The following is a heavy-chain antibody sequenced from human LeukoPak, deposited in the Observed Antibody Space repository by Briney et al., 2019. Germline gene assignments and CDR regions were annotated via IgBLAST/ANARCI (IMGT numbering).Heavy chain of an antibody. CDR3: ARDSRGYYDILTGLQGWFDP. J-gene: IGHJ5*02. D-gene: IGHD3-9*01. V-gene: IGHV4-59*01. CDR1: GGSISSYY. Sequence: SETLSLTCTVSGGSISSYYWSWIRQPPGKGLEWIGYIYYSGSTNYNPSLKSRVTISVDTSKNQFSLKLSSVTAADTAVYYCARDSRGYYDILTGLQGWFDPWGQGTLVTVTS. CDR2: IYYSGST.